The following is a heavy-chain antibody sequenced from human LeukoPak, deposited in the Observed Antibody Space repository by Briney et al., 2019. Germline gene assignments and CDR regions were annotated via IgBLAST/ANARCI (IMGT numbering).Heavy chain of an antibody. J-gene: IGHJ5*02. CDR2: IYTSGST. CDR3: ARGDFRSSSWYVWFDP. Sequence: SQTLSLTCTVSGVSISSGSYYWSWIRQPAGKGLEWIGHIYTSGSTNYNPSLKTRVTISVDTSKKQFSLKLSSVTAADTAVYYCARGDFRSSSWYVWFDPWGQGTLVTVSS. V-gene: IGHV4-61*09. D-gene: IGHD6-13*01. CDR1: GVSISSGSYY.